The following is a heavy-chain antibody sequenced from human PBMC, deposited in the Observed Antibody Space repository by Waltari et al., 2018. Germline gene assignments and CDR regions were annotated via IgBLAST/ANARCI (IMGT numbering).Heavy chain of an antibody. CDR2: VSGSGKTR. CDR1: GFIFSIYE. Sequence: EVQLVEPRGGLVQPGGSLRRSCTASGFIFSIYEMNWVRQTPGKGPEWVSYVSGSGKTRCNEDSVKGRFTIARDNAKNSLHLEMSSVRAEDTAVYYCARAYSGSYYRYFEYWGQGALVTVSS. J-gene: IGHJ1*01. V-gene: IGHV3-48*03. CDR3: ARAYSGSYYRYFEY. D-gene: IGHD1-26*01.